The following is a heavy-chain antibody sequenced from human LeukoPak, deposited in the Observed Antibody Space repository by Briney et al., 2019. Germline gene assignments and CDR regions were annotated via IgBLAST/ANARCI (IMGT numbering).Heavy chain of an antibody. CDR2: ISYDGSNK. V-gene: IGHV3-30-3*01. CDR1: GFTFSSYA. J-gene: IGHJ4*02. D-gene: IGHD3-22*01. Sequence: PGGSLRLSCAASGFTFSSYAMHWVRRAPGKGLEWVAVISYDGSNKYYADSVKGRFTISRDNSKNTLYLQMNSLRAEDTAVYYCASHYYDSSGYYYDVDYWGQGTLVTVSS. CDR3: ASHYYDSSGYYYDVDY.